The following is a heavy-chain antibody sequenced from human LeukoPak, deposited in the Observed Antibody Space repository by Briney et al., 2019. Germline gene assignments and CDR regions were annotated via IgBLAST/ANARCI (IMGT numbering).Heavy chain of an antibody. J-gene: IGHJ6*02. Sequence: SVKVSCMASGGTFSSYAISWVRQAPGQGLEWMGRIIPIFGIANYAQKFQGRVTITADKSTSTAYMELSSLRSEDTAVYYCEISRRSGYCSSTSCYTEHHYYGMDVWGQGTTVTVSS. V-gene: IGHV1-69*04. D-gene: IGHD2-2*02. CDR1: GGTFSSYA. CDR2: IIPIFGIA. CDR3: EISRRSGYCSSTSCYTEHHYYGMDV.